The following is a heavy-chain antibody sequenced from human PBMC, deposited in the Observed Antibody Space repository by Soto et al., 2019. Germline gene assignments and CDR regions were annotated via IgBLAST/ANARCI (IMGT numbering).Heavy chain of an antibody. J-gene: IGHJ6*03. V-gene: IGHV3-30*18. CDR3: AKDPEGPPPGSYYYYYMDV. D-gene: IGHD3-10*01. Sequence: GGSLRLSCAASGFTFSSYGMHWVRQAPGKGLEWVAVISYDGSNKYYADSVKGRFTISRDNSKNTLYLQMNSLRAEDTAVYYCAKDPEGPPPGSYYYYYMDVWGKGTTVTVSS. CDR1: GFTFSSYG. CDR2: ISYDGSNK.